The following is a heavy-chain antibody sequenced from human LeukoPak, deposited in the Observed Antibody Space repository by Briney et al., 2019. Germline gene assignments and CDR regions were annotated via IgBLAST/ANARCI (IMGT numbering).Heavy chain of an antibody. CDR2: IYHSGNT. Sequence: SETLSLTCAVSRYSITRGYYWAWIRPPPGKGLEWIGSIYHSGNTYYNPSLKSRLTMSVDTSKNRFSLNLRSVTAADTAVYSCARAYSSTWYGGDTFDIWGQGTMVTVSS. CDR3: ARAYSSTWYGGDTFDI. J-gene: IGHJ3*02. V-gene: IGHV4-38-2*01. CDR1: RYSITRGYY. D-gene: IGHD6-13*01.